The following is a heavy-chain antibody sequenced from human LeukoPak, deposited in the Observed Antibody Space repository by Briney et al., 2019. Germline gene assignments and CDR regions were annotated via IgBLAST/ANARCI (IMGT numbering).Heavy chain of an antibody. CDR3: ARDRQQDLYFQH. V-gene: IGHV4-30-2*01. CDR2: IYHSGST. CDR1: GGSISSGGYY. D-gene: IGHD6-13*01. Sequence: SQTLSLTCTVSGGSISSGGYYWSWIRQPPGKGLEWIGYIYHSGSTYYNPSLKSRVTISVDRSKNQFSLKLSSVTAADTAVYYCARDRQQDLYFQHWGQGTLVTVSS. J-gene: IGHJ1*01.